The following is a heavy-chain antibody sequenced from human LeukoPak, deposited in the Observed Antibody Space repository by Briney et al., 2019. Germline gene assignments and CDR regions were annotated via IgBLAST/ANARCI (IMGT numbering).Heavy chain of an antibody. Sequence: SVKVCCKASGRTFSSYAISWVRQAPGQGLEWMGGIIPIFGTANYAKKFQGRVTITADESTSTAYMELSGLRSEDTVVYYCARTLPGDAYYYYYYYMDVWGKGTTVTVSS. V-gene: IGHV1-69*01. CDR3: ARTLPGDAYYYYYYYMDV. J-gene: IGHJ6*03. D-gene: IGHD3-16*01. CDR1: GRTFSSYA. CDR2: IIPIFGTA.